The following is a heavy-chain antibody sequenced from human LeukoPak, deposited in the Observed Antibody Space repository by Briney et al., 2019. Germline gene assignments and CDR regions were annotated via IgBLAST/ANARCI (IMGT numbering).Heavy chain of an antibody. D-gene: IGHD3-3*01. J-gene: IGHJ6*02. CDR2: INHSGST. CDR1: GGSFSGYY. CDR3: AREDPNYDFWSGFQYYYYYGMDV. Sequence: RASETLSLTCAVYGGSFSGYYWGWIRQPPGKGLEWIGEINHSGSTNYNPSLKSRITISVDTSKNQFSLKLSSVTAADTAVYYCAREDPNYDFWSGFQYYYYYGMDVWGQGTTVTVSS. V-gene: IGHV4-34*01.